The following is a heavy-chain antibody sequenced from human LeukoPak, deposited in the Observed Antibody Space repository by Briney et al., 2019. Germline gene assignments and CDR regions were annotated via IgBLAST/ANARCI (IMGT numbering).Heavy chain of an antibody. CDR2: IWYDGSNK. CDR1: GFTFSSYG. D-gene: IGHD2-8*01. J-gene: IGHJ4*02. CDR3: ARGGRPYCTNGVCQPSFDY. Sequence: PGGSLRLSCAASGFTFSSYGMHWVRQAPGKGLEWVAVIWYDGSNKYYADSVKGRFTISRDNSKNTLYLQMNSLRAEDTAVYYCARGGRPYCTNGVCQPSFDYWGQGTLVTVSS. V-gene: IGHV3-33*01.